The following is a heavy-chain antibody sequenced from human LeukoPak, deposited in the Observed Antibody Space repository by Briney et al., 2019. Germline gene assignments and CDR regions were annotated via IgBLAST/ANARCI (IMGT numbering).Heavy chain of an antibody. Sequence: ASVKVSCKPSAYTFTGYYMHWVRQAPGQGLEWMGWINPNSGGTNYAQKFQGRVTMTRDTSISTAYMELSRLRSDDTAVYYCAKDTAMAYYFDYWGQGTLVTVSS. V-gene: IGHV1-2*02. J-gene: IGHJ4*02. CDR1: AYTFTGYY. D-gene: IGHD5-18*01. CDR3: AKDTAMAYYFDY. CDR2: INPNSGGT.